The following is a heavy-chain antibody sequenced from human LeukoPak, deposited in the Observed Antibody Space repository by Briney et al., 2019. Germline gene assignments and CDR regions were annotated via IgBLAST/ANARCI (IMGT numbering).Heavy chain of an antibody. J-gene: IGHJ3*02. D-gene: IGHD5-18*01. CDR3: ARAGYSYGDGGFDI. CDR2: INHSGST. V-gene: IGHV4-34*01. Sequence: SETLSLTCAVYGGSFSGYYWSWIRQPPGKGLEWIGEINHSGSTNYNPSLKSRVTISVDTSENQFSLKLNSVTAADTAVYYCARAGYSYGDGGFDIWGQGTMVTVSS. CDR1: GGSFSGYY.